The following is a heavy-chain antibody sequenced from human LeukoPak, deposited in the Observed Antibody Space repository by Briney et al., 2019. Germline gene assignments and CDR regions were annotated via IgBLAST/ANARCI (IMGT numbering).Heavy chain of an antibody. V-gene: IGHV4-34*12. CDR2: IIHSGSN. J-gene: IGHJ5*02. Sequence: SETLSLTCAVYGGSFSGYYWSWIRQPPGKGLEWIGEIIHSGSNNYNPSLKSRVTISVDTSKNQFSLKLSSVTAEDTAVYYCTTYTLIVGAMKAWFDPWGQGTLVTASS. CDR3: TTYTLIVGAMKAWFDP. D-gene: IGHD1-26*01. CDR1: GGSFSGYY.